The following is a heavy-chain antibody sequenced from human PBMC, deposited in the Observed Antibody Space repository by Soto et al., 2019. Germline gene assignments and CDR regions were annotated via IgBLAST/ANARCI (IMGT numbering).Heavy chain of an antibody. CDR2: IYYSGST. CDR1: GGSISSYY. Sequence: SETLSLTCTVSGGSISSYYWSWIRQPPGKGLEWIGYIYYSGSTNYNPSLKSRVTISVDTSKNQFSLKLSSVTAADTAVYYCARSAVDTAMARRGYYFDYWGQGTLVTVSS. J-gene: IGHJ4*02. V-gene: IGHV4-59*01. D-gene: IGHD5-18*01. CDR3: ARSAVDTAMARRGYYFDY.